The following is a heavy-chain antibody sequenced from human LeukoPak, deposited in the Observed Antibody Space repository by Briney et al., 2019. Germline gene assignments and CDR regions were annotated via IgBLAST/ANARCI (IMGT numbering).Heavy chain of an antibody. Sequence: GGSLRLSCAASGFTFGSYAMSWVRQAPGKGLEWVSAISGSGGSTYYADPVKGRFTISRDNSKNTLYLQMNSLRAEDTTVYYCAKDTQLLRFLEWLLEGFDPWGQGTLVTVSS. D-gene: IGHD3-3*01. V-gene: IGHV3-23*01. CDR3: AKDTQLLRFLEWLLEGFDP. J-gene: IGHJ5*02. CDR2: ISGSGGST. CDR1: GFTFGSYA.